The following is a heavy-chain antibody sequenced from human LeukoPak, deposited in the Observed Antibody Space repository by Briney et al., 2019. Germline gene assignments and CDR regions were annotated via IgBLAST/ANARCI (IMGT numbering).Heavy chain of an antibody. Sequence: GGSLRLSCAASEFAFRDYWMAWVRQAPGKGMEWVANIKEDGTKKNYADSVKGRFTISRDNAKNTLYLQMNSLRAEDTAVYYCVRDVTSSWVYKWGYYFEFWDQGTLVTVSS. CDR3: VRDVTSSWVYKWGYYFEF. CDR2: IKEDGTKK. CDR1: EFAFRDYW. D-gene: IGHD6-13*01. V-gene: IGHV3-7*01. J-gene: IGHJ4*02.